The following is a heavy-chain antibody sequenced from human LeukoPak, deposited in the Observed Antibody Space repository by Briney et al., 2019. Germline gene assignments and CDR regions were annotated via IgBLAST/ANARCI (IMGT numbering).Heavy chain of an antibody. V-gene: IGHV3-48*02. CDR3: VRDRMGGAFDI. Sequence: PGGSLRLSCAASGFIFNAYDMNWVRQAPGKGLEWLSFIGKTSSTIYYADSVKGRFTISRDNARNSLYLQLNSLRDEDTALYYCVRDRMGGAFDIWGQGTMVTISS. J-gene: IGHJ3*02. CDR2: IGKTSSTI. CDR1: GFIFNAYD. D-gene: IGHD3-16*01.